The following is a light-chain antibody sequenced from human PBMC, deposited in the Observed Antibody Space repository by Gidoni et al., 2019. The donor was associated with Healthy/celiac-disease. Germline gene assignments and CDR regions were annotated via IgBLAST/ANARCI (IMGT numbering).Light chain of an antibody. CDR2: GAS. CDR1: QSVSSN. J-gene: IGKJ2*01. CDR3: QQYNNWPQT. Sequence: ERVRTQSPATLSVSPGERATLSRRARQSVSSNLAWYQQNPGQAPRLLISGASTMATGIPARFSGSGSGTEFTLTISSLQSEDFAVYYCQQYNNWPQTFGQGTKLEIK. V-gene: IGKV3-15*01.